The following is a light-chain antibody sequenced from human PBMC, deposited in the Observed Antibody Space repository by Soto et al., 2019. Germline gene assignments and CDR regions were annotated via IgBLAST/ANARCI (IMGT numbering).Light chain of an antibody. Sequence: DIQMTQSPSTLSASVGDGVTITCRASQSISTWLAWYQLRPGTAPKLLIFDASSLEGGVPSRFSGSGSGTEFSLTISSLQPDDFAIYYCQQYNTYSWTFGQGTKVDIK. V-gene: IGKV1-5*01. CDR3: QQYNTYSWT. CDR1: QSISTW. CDR2: DAS. J-gene: IGKJ1*01.